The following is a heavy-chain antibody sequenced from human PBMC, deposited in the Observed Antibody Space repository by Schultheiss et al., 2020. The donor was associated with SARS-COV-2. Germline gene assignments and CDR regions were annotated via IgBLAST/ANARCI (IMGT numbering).Heavy chain of an antibody. J-gene: IGHJ4*02. V-gene: IGHV1-18*01. Sequence: ASVKVSCKASGGTFSSYAISWVRQAPGQGLEWMGWINPNSGGTNYAQKFQGRVTMTTDTSTSTAYMELRSLRSDDTAVYYCAREGATKFDYWGQGTLVTVSS. CDR3: AREGATKFDY. CDR2: INPNSGGT. CDR1: GGTFSSYA. D-gene: IGHD1-26*01.